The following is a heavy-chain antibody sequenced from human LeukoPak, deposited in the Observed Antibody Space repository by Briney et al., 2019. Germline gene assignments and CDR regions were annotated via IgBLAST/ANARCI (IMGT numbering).Heavy chain of an antibody. D-gene: IGHD5-12*01. Sequence: PGGPLRLSCAASGFTLSSYSMNWVRQAPGKGLEWVSSISSSSSDIYYADSVKGRFTIPRDTAKNALYLQMNSLRAEDTAVYYCARVIGGYGDYWGQGTLVTASS. J-gene: IGHJ4*02. CDR2: ISSSSSDI. CDR3: ARVIGGYGDY. V-gene: IGHV3-21*01. CDR1: GFTLSSYS.